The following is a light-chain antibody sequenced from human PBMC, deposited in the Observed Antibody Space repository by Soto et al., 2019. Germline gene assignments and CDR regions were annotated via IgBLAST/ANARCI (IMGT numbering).Light chain of an antibody. CDR3: CSYVGTGTHSLI. CDR2: DVN. Sequence: QSALTQPRSVSGSPGQSVTISCTGTGSDVGTYDHVSWYQQHPGKVPRVIIYDVNKRPSGVPDRFSGSKSGYTASLTISGLQAEDDADYYCCSYVGTGTHSLIFGGGTKLTVL. CDR1: GSDVGTYDH. V-gene: IGLV2-11*01. J-gene: IGLJ2*01.